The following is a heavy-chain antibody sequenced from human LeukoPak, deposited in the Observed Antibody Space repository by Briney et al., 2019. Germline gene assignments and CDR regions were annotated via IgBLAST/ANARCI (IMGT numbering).Heavy chain of an antibody. CDR2: ISAYNGNT. V-gene: IGHV1-18*01. J-gene: IGHJ4*02. CDR3: ASRIAAVGTLGFSD. Sequence: ASVKVSCKASGYTFTSYGISWVRQAPGQGLGWMGWISAYNGNTNYAQKLQGRVTMTIDTSTSTAYMELRSLRSDDTAVYYCASRIAAVGTLGFSDWGQGTLVTVSS. D-gene: IGHD6-13*01. CDR1: GYTFTSYG.